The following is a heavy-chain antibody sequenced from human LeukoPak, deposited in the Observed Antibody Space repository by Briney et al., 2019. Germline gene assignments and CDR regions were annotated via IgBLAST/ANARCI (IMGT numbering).Heavy chain of an antibody. J-gene: IGHJ4*02. CDR2: INSDGSST. D-gene: IGHD1-1*01. Sequence: GGSLRLSCAASGFTFSSYWMHWVRQAPGKGLVWVSRINSDGSSTNYADSVKGRFTISRDNTKNTLYLQMNSLRVEDTAMYHCATSRTFDYWGQGTLVTVSS. V-gene: IGHV3-74*01. CDR3: ATSRTFDY. CDR1: GFTFSSYW.